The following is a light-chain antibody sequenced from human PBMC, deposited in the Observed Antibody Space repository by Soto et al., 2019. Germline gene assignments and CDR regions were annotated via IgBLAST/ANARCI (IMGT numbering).Light chain of an antibody. CDR2: EAS. J-gene: IGKJ4*01. Sequence: EIVMTQSPATLSVSPGERATLSCRASQSVNSNLAWYQQKRGQAPRLLIYEASSRATGIPARFSASGSGTEFTLTISSLQSEDFAVYYCEQYNNWPLTFGGRTNVEIK. CDR1: QSVNSN. CDR3: EQYNNWPLT. V-gene: IGKV3-15*01.